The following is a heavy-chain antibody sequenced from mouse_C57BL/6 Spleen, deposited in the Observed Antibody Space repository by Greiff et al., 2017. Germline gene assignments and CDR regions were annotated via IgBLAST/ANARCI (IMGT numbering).Heavy chain of an antibody. V-gene: IGHV14-4*01. Sequence: EVQLQQSGAELVRPGASVKLSCTASGFNIKDDYMHWVKQRPEQGLEWIGWIDPENGDTEYASKFQGKATITADTSSNTAYLQLSSLTSEDTAVYYCTTAYYSNDYAMDYWGQGTSVTVSS. CDR2: IDPENGDT. D-gene: IGHD2-5*01. J-gene: IGHJ4*01. CDR3: TTAYYSNDYAMDY. CDR1: GFNIKDDY.